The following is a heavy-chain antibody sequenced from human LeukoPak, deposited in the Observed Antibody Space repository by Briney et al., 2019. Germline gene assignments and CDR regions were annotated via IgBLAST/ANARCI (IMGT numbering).Heavy chain of an antibody. CDR3: AKAGCSGGSCYSWFDP. CDR2: ISGSGGST. V-gene: IGHV3-23*01. D-gene: IGHD2-15*01. Sequence: GGSLRLSCAASGFTFSSYGMSWVRQAPGKGLEWVSAISGSGGSTYYADSVKGRFTISRDNSKNTLYLQMNSLRAEDTAVYYCAKAGCSGGSCYSWFDPWGQGTLVTASS. CDR1: GFTFSSYG. J-gene: IGHJ5*02.